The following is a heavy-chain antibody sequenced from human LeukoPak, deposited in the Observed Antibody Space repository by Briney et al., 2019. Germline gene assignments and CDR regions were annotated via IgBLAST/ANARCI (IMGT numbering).Heavy chain of an antibody. CDR2: IYPGDSDT. D-gene: IGHD3-22*01. CDR3: ARPTYYYDSSGYYVDP. CDR1: GSRFTSYW. V-gene: IGHV5-51*01. J-gene: IGHJ5*02. Sequence: GESLKISCKGSGSRFTSYWIGWVRQMPGKGLEWMGIIYPGDSDTRYSPSFQGQVTISADKSISTAYLQWSSLKASDTAMYYCARPTYYYDSSGYYVDPWGQGTLVTVSS.